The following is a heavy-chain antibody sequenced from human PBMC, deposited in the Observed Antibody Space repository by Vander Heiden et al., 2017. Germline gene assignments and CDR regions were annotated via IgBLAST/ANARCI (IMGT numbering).Heavy chain of an antibody. CDR3: ARGGGNSDAFDI. Sequence: EVQLVESGGGLVKPGGSLRLSCAAAGFTFSGYSMIWVRQAPGKVLEWVSSISSSSSYIYYADSVKGRFTISRDNAKNSLYLQMNSLRAGDTAVYYCARGGGNSDAFDIWGQVTMVTVFS. V-gene: IGHV3-21*01. J-gene: IGHJ3*02. D-gene: IGHD4-4*01. CDR1: GFTFSGYS. CDR2: ISSSSSYI.